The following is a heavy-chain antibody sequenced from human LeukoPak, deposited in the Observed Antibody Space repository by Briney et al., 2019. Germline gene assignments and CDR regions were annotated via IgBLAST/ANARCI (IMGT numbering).Heavy chain of an antibody. D-gene: IGHD3-10*01. CDR2: INHSGST. Sequence: SETPSLTCAVYGGSFSGYYWSWIRQPPGKGLEWIGEINHSGSTNYNPSLKSRVTISVDTSKNQFSLKLSSVTAADTAVYYCARGSRGPFITPRKYWYFDLWGRGTLVTVSS. V-gene: IGHV4-34*01. CDR1: GGSFSGYY. J-gene: IGHJ2*01. CDR3: ARGSRGPFITPRKYWYFDL.